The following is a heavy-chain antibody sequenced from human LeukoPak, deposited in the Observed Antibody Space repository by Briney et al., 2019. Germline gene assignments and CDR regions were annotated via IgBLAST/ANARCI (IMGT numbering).Heavy chain of an antibody. CDR1: GYTFTGYY. Sequence: ASVQVSCKASGYTFTGYYMHWMRQAPGQGPEWMGWINPNSGGTSYSQKFQGRVTMTRDTSISTAYMELSRLRSDDTAVYYCARAKVIVPDYWGQGTLVTVSS. V-gene: IGHV1-2*02. J-gene: IGHJ4*02. CDR2: INPNSGGT. CDR3: ARAKVIVPDY. D-gene: IGHD5-18*01.